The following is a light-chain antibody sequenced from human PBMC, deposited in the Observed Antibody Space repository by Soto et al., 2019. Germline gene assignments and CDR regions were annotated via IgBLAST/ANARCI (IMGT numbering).Light chain of an antibody. Sequence: EIVLTQSPATLSLSPGERATLSCRASQSVSIYLAWYQQRPGQAPRLLIDDASNRATGIQARFSGSGSGTDFTLTISSLEPEDFAVYYCQHRINWPLTFGGGTRVEFK. J-gene: IGKJ4*01. CDR2: DAS. CDR1: QSVSIY. CDR3: QHRINWPLT. V-gene: IGKV3-11*01.